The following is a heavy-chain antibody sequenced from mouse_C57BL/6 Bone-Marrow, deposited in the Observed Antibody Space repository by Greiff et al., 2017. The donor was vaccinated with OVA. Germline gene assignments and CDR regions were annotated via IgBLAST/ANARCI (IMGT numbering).Heavy chain of an antibody. V-gene: IGHV7-3*01. Sequence: EVKLMESGGGLVQPGGSLSLSCAASGFTFTDYYMSWVRQPPGKALEWLGFIRNKANGYTTEYSASVKGRFTISRDNSQIILYLQMNALRAEDSATYYCARSSYCSNYFAYWGQGTLVTVSA. CDR1: GFTFTDYY. J-gene: IGHJ3*01. D-gene: IGHD2-5*01. CDR2: IRNKANGYTT. CDR3: ARSSYCSNYFAY.